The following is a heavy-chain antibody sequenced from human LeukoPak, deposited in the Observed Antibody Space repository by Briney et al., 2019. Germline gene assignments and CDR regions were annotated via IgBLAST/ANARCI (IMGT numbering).Heavy chain of an antibody. CDR3: AKARLSTGWAYNDY. CDR1: GFTFVNYA. J-gene: IGHJ4*02. CDR2: VVGAGTTT. V-gene: IGHV3-23*01. Sequence: GGSLRLSCAASGFTFVNYAMSWVRQAPGKGLEWVSAVVGAGTTTFYADSVKGQFTISRDNSKNTVYLQINSLRAGDTAVYYCAKARLSTGWAYNDYWGQGTLVTVSS. D-gene: IGHD6-19*01.